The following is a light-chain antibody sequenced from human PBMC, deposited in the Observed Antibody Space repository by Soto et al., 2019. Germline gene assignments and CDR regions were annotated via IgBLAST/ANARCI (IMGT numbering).Light chain of an antibody. J-gene: IGKJ4*01. Sequence: EIVMTQSPATLSVSPGERATLSCRASQSVSSTLAWYQQKPGQAPRLLIYGASTRATGIPDRFSGSGSGTDFTLTISRLEPEDFALYYCQQYGNSPPLTFGGGTKVDIK. CDR1: QSVSST. CDR2: GAS. V-gene: IGKV3-20*01. CDR3: QQYGNSPPLT.